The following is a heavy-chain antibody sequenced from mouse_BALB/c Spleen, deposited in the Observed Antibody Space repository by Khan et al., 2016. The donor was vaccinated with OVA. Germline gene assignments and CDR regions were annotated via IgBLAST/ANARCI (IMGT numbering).Heavy chain of an antibody. CDR1: GYTFTSYW. J-gene: IGHJ2*01. D-gene: IGHD1-1*01. Sequence: QVHVKQSGAELARPGASVKLSCKASGYTFTSYWMQWVKQRPGQGLEWIGTLYPGNGDTRYTQKFKDKATLTADKSSSPAYMQLSSLASEDSAVYYCARGGITTGYFDYWGQGTTLTVSA. CDR3: ARGGITTGYFDY. V-gene: IGHV1-87*01. CDR2: LYPGNGDT.